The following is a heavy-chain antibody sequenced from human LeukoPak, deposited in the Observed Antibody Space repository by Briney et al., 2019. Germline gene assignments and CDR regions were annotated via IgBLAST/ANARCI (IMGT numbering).Heavy chain of an antibody. D-gene: IGHD3-22*01. CDR2: ISYDGSNK. Sequence: GRSLRLSCAASGFTFSSYAMHWVRQAPGKGVEWVAVISYDGSNKYYADSVKGRFTISRDNSKNTLYLQMNSLRAEDTAVYYCARDRYYYHSSGYYFRYWGQETLVTVSS. V-gene: IGHV3-30*04. J-gene: IGHJ4*02. CDR1: GFTFSSYA. CDR3: ARDRYYYHSSGYYFRY.